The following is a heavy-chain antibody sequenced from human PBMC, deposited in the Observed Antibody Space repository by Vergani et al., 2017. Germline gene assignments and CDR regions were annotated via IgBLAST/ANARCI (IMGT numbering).Heavy chain of an antibody. V-gene: IGHV3-33*06. D-gene: IGHD4-11*01. CDR1: GFTFSSYG. J-gene: IGHJ6*02. Sequence: QVQLVESGGGVVQPGRSLRLSCAASGFTFSSYGMHWVRQAPGKGLEWVAVIWYDGSNKYYADSVKGRFTISRDNSKNTLYLQMNSLRAEDTAVYYCAKFKPTVLGGMDVWGQGTTVTVSS. CDR3: AKFKPTVLGGMDV. CDR2: IWYDGSNK.